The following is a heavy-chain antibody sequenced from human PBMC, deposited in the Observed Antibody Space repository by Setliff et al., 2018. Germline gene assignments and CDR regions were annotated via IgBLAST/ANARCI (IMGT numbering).Heavy chain of an antibody. CDR1: GSTFTGYY. J-gene: IGHJ6*02. CDR2: INPSGGST. Sequence: GASVKVSCKASGSTFTGYYMHWVRQAPGQGLEWVGIINPSGGSTSYAQKFQGRVTMTRDTSTSTAYMELRSLRSDDTAVYYCARSEGSSWLSSYYYYYGMDVWGQGTTVTVSS. D-gene: IGHD6-13*01. CDR3: ARSEGSSWLSSYYYYYGMDV. V-gene: IGHV1-46*01.